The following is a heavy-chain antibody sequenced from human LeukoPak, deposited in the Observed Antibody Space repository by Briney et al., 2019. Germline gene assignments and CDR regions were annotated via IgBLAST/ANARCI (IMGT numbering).Heavy chain of an antibody. CDR2: ISGSGGST. CDR3: AKDNAEYYDSSGYYY. Sequence: GGSLRLSCAASGFTFSSYAMSWVRQAPGKGLEWVSAISGSGGSTYYADSVKGRFTISRDNSKNTLYLQMNSLRAEDTAVYYCAKDNAEYYDSSGYYYWGQGTQVTVSS. D-gene: IGHD3-22*01. CDR1: GFTFSSYA. J-gene: IGHJ4*02. V-gene: IGHV3-23*01.